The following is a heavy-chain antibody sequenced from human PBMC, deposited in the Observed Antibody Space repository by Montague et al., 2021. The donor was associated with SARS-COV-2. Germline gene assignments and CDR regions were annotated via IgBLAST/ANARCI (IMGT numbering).Heavy chain of an antibody. D-gene: IGHD1-26*01. CDR3: ARESGSFHDGGYFDY. J-gene: IGHJ4*02. Sequence: SLRLSCAASGFYFSYAMHWVRQAPGKGLERVALISNDGSNKHYADSVTGRFTISRDNSKSTLYLQMNSLRTEDTAVYYCARESGSFHDGGYFDYWGQGSLVTVSS. CDR1: GFYFSYA. CDR2: ISNDGSNK. V-gene: IGHV3-30*04.